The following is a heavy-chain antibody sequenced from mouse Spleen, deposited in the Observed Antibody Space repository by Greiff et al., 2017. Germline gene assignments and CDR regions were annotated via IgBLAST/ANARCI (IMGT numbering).Heavy chain of an antibody. CDR3: ARVGTHAMDY. D-gene: IGHD1-1*02. CDR2: IYPGDGDT. Sequence: QVQLKESGAELVKPGASVKISCKASGYAFSSYWMNWVKQRPGKGLEWIGQIYPGDGDTNYNGKFKGKATLTADKSSSTAYMQLSSLTSEDSAVYFCARVGTHAMDYWGQGTSVTVSS. V-gene: IGHV1-80*01. CDR1: GYAFSSYW. J-gene: IGHJ4*01.